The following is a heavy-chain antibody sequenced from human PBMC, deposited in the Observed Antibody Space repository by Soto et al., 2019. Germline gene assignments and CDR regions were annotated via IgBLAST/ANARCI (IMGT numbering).Heavy chain of an antibody. Sequence: QMQLVESGGGVVQPGRFLRLSCVGSGFTFSSYGMHWLRQAPGKGLEWVAVISYDASNMYYADSVKGRFTISRDNSKNTVYLQMNSLRAEDTAVYYCSGDSYGYFYYGMDVWGQGTTVTVSS. CDR3: SGDSYGYFYYGMDV. D-gene: IGHD5-18*01. V-gene: IGHV3-30*03. CDR2: ISYDASNM. J-gene: IGHJ6*02. CDR1: GFTFSSYG.